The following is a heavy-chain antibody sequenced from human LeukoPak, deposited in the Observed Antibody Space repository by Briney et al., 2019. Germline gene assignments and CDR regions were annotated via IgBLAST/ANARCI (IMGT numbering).Heavy chain of an antibody. V-gene: IGHV3-48*02. J-gene: IGHJ3*02. CDR3: ARNYAFDI. CDR1: GXTFSSYS. Sequence: PGGSLRLSCAASGXTFSSYSLNWVRQAPGKGLEWVSSISSSSSTIYYADSVKGRFTISRDTAKNSLYLQMNSLRDEDTAVYYCARNYAFDIWGQGTMVTVSS. CDR2: ISSSSSTI.